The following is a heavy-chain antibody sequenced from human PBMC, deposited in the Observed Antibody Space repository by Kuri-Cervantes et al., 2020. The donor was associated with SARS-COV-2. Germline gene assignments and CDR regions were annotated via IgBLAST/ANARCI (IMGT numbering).Heavy chain of an antibody. Sequence: KVSCKGSGYSFTSYWIGWVRQMPGKGLEWMGIIYPGDSDTRYSPSFQGQVTIPADKSISTAYLQWSSLKASDTAMYYCARPSDYCSSTSCLDYWGQGTLVTVSS. CDR2: IYPGDSDT. CDR1: GYSFTSYW. D-gene: IGHD2-2*01. CDR3: ARPSDYCSSTSCLDY. V-gene: IGHV5-51*01. J-gene: IGHJ4*02.